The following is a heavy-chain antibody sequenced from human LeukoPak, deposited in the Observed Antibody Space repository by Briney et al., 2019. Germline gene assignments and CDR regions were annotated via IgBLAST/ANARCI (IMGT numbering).Heavy chain of an antibody. CDR1: GFTFSTYK. CDR3: VRDNSRGQSLGVIY. Sequence: GGSLRLSCAASGFTFSTYKMNWVRQAPGKGLEWISYINADSSTIQYADSVRGRFTTSRDNAKNSLYLQMNSLRAEDTAVYYCVRDNSRGQSLGVIYWGQGSLVTVSS. D-gene: IGHD3-22*01. V-gene: IGHV3-48*01. CDR2: INADSSTI. J-gene: IGHJ4*02.